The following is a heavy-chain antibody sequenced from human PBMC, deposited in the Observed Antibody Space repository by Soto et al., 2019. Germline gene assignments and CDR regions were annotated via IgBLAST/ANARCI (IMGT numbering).Heavy chain of an antibody. V-gene: IGHV4-59*01. D-gene: IGHD5-12*01. CDR1: GGSISSYD. Sequence: PSETLSLTCTASGGSISSYDWSWIRQPPGKGLEWIGYISYSGSTDYNPSLKSRVTILVDTTKNQFSLKLSSVTAADTAVYYCARVGGYPLGAFDIWGQGTMVTVSS. CDR3: ARVGGYPLGAFDI. CDR2: ISYSGST. J-gene: IGHJ3*02.